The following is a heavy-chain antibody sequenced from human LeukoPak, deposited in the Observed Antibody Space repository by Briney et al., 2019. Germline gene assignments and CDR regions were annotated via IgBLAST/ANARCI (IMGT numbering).Heavy chain of an antibody. Sequence: SQTLSLTCTVSGGSISSGDYYWSWIRQPPGKGLEWIGYIYYSGSTYYNPSLKSRVTISVDTSKNQFSLKLSSVTAADTAVYYCARLDFWSGYPYFDYWGQGTLVTVSS. V-gene: IGHV4-30-4*01. CDR3: ARLDFWSGYPYFDY. J-gene: IGHJ4*02. CDR1: GGSISSGDYY. CDR2: IYYSGST. D-gene: IGHD3-3*01.